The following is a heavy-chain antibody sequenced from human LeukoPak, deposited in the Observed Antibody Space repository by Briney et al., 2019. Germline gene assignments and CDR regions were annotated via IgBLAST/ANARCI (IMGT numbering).Heavy chain of an antibody. J-gene: IGHJ5*02. CDR3: AEDSRVVPAAMTGFDP. D-gene: IGHD2-2*01. Sequence: PGGSLRLSCAASGFTFSSYGMHWVRQAPGKGLEWVAFIRYDGSNKYYADSVKGRFTISRDNSKNTLYLQMNSPRAEDTAVYYCAEDSRVVPAAMTGFDPWGQGTLVTVSS. CDR1: GFTFSSYG. CDR2: IRYDGSNK. V-gene: IGHV3-30*02.